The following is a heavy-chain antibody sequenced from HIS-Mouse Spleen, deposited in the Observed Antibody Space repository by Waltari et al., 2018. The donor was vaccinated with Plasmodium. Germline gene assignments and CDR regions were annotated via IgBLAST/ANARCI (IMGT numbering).Heavy chain of an antibody. V-gene: IGHV3-30-3*01. CDR1: GFTFNSYA. CDR3: ARDRRLAFDY. J-gene: IGHJ4*02. Sequence: QVQLVESGGGVVQTGRSLRLSCAASGFTFNSYAMHWVRQAPGKGVEWVAVISDDGSNKYYADSVKGRFTISRDNSKNTLYLQMNSLRAEDTAVYYCARDRRLAFDYWGQGTLVTVSS. CDR2: ISDDGSNK. D-gene: IGHD2-15*01.